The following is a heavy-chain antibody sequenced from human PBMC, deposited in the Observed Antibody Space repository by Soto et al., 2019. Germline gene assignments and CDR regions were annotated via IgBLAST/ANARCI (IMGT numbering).Heavy chain of an antibody. CDR2: IYYSGST. V-gene: IGHV4-59*08. CDR1: GGSISSYY. D-gene: IGHD1-26*01. Sequence: SETLSLTCTVSGGSISSYYWCWIRQPPGKGLEWIGYIYYSGSTNYNPSLKSRVTISVDTSKNQFSLKLSSVTAADTAVYYCARLVGATGDWFDPWGQGTLVTVSS. CDR3: ARLVGATGDWFDP. J-gene: IGHJ5*02.